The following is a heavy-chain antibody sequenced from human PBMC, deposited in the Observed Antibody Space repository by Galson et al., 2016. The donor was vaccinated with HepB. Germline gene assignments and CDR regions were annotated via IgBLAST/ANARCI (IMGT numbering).Heavy chain of an antibody. J-gene: IGHJ6*02. Sequence: SETLSLTCSLSGGFITSSDSHWGWVRQPPGKGLEWIGSLDFTGRTDYNPSLKGRAAISRDTSSNQLSLTLRSVTAADTAVFYCVRLGRAVSEVDYEYVMDVWGQGTTVTVSS. D-gene: IGHD3-16*01. CDR1: GGFITSSDSH. CDR2: LDFTGRT. CDR3: VRLGRAVSEVDYEYVMDV. V-gene: IGHV4-39*01.